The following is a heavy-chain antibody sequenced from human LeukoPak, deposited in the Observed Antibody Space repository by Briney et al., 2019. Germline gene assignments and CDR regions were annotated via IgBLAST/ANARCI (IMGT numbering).Heavy chain of an antibody. CDR3: ATGDGYSGFDL. D-gene: IGHD5-12*01. CDR1: GFALSNAW. CDR2: IKIKTDGETT. Sequence: PGGSLRLSCAASGFALSNAWMTWVRQAPGKGLEWVALIKIKTDGETTDYAERAKGRFTISSKDPKNTLYRQMNSLRTEVAAVYNCATGDGYSGFDLWGQGTLVTVSS. J-gene: IGHJ5*02. V-gene: IGHV3-15*01.